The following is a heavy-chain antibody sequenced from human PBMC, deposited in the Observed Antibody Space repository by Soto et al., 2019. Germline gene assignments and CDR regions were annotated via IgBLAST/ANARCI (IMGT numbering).Heavy chain of an antibody. CDR3: ATVSLADYRANWFDP. D-gene: IGHD4-4*01. V-gene: IGHV1-24*01. Sequence: ASVKVSCKVSGYTLTELSMHWVRQAPGKGLEWMGGFDPEDGETIYAQKFQGRVTMTEDTSTDTAYMELSSLRSEDTAVYYCATVSLADYRANWFDPWGQGTLVTVSS. CDR1: GYTLTELS. J-gene: IGHJ5*02. CDR2: FDPEDGET.